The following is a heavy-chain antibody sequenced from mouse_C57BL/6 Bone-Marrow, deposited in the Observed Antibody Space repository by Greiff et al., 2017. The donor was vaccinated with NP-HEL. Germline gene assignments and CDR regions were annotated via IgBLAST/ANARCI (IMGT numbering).Heavy chain of an antibody. J-gene: IGHJ2*01. V-gene: IGHV1-82*01. Sequence: VKLVESGPELVKPGASVKISCKASGYAFSSSWMNWVKQRPGKGLEWIGRIYPGDGDTNYNGKFKGKATLTADKSSSTAYMQLSSLTSEDSAVYFCARKGGLRREYYFDYWGQGTTLTVSS. D-gene: IGHD2-4*01. CDR2: IYPGDGDT. CDR1: GYAFSSSW. CDR3: ARKGGLRREYYFDY.